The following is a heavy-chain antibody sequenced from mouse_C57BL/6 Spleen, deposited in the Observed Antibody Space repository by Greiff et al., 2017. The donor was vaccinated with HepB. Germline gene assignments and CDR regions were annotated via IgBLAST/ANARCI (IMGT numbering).Heavy chain of an antibody. Sequence: VQLQQSGPELVKPGASVKMSCKASGYTFTDYYMHWVKQKPGKGLEWIGEIYPGSGNTYYNEKFKGKATLTADTSSSTAYMQLSSLTSEDSAVFRYDNFDYWGQGTTLTVSS. J-gene: IGHJ2*01. V-gene: IGHV1-83*01. CDR1: YTFTDYYM. CDR3: NFDY. CDR2: YPGSGNTY. D-gene: IGHD2-12*01.